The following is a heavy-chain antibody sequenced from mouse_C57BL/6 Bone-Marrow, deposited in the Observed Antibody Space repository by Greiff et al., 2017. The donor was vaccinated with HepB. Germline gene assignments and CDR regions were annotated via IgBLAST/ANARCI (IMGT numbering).Heavy chain of an antibody. CDR3: ARSMIYEGYFDV. CDR2: INPGSGGT. CDR1: GYAFTNYL. Sequence: QVQLQQSGAELVRPGTSVKVSCKASGYAFTNYLIEWVKQRPGQGLEWIGVINPGSGGTNYNEKFKGKATLTADKSSSTAYMQLSSLTSEDSAVYFCARSMIYEGYFDVWGTGTTVTVSS. J-gene: IGHJ1*03. V-gene: IGHV1-54*01. D-gene: IGHD2-3*01.